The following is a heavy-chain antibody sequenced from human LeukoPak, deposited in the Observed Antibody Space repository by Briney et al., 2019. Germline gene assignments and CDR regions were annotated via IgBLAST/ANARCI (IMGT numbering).Heavy chain of an antibody. Sequence: NTSETLSLTRTVSGGSISTYYWSWIRQPPGKGLEWIGYIFYSGSTNYNPSLKSRVTISVDTSKNQFSLKLSSVTAADTALYYCARGNSYYDSSGYFPWESFQHWGQGTLVTVPS. J-gene: IGHJ1*01. D-gene: IGHD3-22*01. V-gene: IGHV4-59*01. CDR2: IFYSGST. CDR1: GGSISTYY. CDR3: ARGNSYYDSSGYFPWESFQH.